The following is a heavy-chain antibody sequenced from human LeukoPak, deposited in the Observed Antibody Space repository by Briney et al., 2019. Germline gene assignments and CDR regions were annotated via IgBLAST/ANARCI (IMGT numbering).Heavy chain of an antibody. J-gene: IGHJ4*02. D-gene: IGHD7-27*01. Sequence: GASVKVSCKASGYTFTSYDINWVRQATGQGLEWMGRMNPSSGNTGYAQKFQGRVTMTRNTSISTAYMELSSLRSEDTAVYYCARGWAHYYFDYWGQGTLVTVSS. CDR1: GYTFTSYD. CDR3: ARGWAHYYFDY. V-gene: IGHV1-8*01. CDR2: MNPSSGNT.